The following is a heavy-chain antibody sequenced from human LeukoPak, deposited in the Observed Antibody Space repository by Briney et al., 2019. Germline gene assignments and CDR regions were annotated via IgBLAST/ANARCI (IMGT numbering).Heavy chain of an antibody. CDR2: ISGTGGST. J-gene: IGHJ5*02. D-gene: IGHD2-2*01. CDR1: GFTFNSNA. CDR3: AKDVVVVPAAKGVSNWFDP. Sequence: PRGSLRLSCTASGFTFNSNAMSWVRQAPGKGLEWVSAISGTGGSTYYADSVKGRFTISRDNSKNTLYLQMHSLRTEDTAVYYCAKDVVVVPAAKGVSNWFDPWGQGTLVTVSS. V-gene: IGHV3-23*01.